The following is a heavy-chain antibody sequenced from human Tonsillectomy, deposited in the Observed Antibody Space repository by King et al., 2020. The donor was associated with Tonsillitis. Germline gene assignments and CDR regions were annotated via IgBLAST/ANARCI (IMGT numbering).Heavy chain of an antibody. CDR2: ISYDGSNK. D-gene: IGHD2-15*01. CDR3: ARALGYCSGGSCYVDAFDI. J-gene: IGHJ3*02. Sequence: VQLVESGGGVVQPGRSLRLSCAASGFTFSSYAMHWVRQAPGKGLEWVAVISYDGSNKYYADSVKGRFTISRDNSKNTLYLQMNSLRAEETAVYYCARALGYCSGGSCYVDAFDIWGQGTMVTVSS. V-gene: IGHV3-30*04. CDR1: GFTFSSYA.